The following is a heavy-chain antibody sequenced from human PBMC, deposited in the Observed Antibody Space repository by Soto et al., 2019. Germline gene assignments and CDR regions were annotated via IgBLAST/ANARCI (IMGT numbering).Heavy chain of an antibody. CDR1: GGSFGGYY. V-gene: IGHV4-34*01. CDR2: INHSGST. D-gene: IGHD3-10*01. Sequence: SETLSLTCAVYGGSFGGYYWSWIRQPPGKGLEWIGDINHSGSTNYNPSLKSRVTISVDTSKNQFSLKLSSVTAADTAVYYCARELFGRSVWFDPWGQGTLVTVSS. CDR3: ARELFGRSVWFDP. J-gene: IGHJ5*02.